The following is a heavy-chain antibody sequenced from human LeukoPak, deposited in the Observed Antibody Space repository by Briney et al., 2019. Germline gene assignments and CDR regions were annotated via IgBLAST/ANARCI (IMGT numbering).Heavy chain of an antibody. CDR3: ASAVD. J-gene: IGHJ4*02. Sequence: SEILSLTCTVSGGPISSGSYYWSWIRQPAGKGLEWIGRIYTSGSTNYNPSLKSRVTISVDTSKNQFSLKLSSVTAADTAVYYCASAVDWGQGTLVTVSS. CDR2: IYTSGST. V-gene: IGHV4-61*02. CDR1: GGPISSGSYY. D-gene: IGHD4-23*01.